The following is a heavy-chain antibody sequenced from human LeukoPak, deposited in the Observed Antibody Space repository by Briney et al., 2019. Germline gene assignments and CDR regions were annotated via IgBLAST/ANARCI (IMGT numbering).Heavy chain of an antibody. V-gene: IGHV5-51*01. Sequence: GESLNISCKGSGYSFTSYWIGWVRQMPGKGLEWRGIIYPGDSDARYSPSFQGQATISADKSISTSYLQWSSLKASDTAMYYCARAPEYYDSSAIFDYWGQGTLVTVSS. D-gene: IGHD3-22*01. CDR1: GYSFTSYW. J-gene: IGHJ4*02. CDR2: IYPGDSDA. CDR3: ARAPEYYDSSAIFDY.